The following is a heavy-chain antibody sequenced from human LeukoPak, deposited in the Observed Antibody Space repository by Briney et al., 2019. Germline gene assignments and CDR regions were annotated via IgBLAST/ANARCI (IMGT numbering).Heavy chain of an antibody. J-gene: IGHJ4*02. Sequence: SETLSLTCTVSGGSISTYYWNWIRQPPGRGLEWLGYIEYSGSTNYNPSLESRLTMSVDSSKNHFSLRLRSVTAADTAVYYCARTSGYWPADFDFWGQGALVIVSS. CDR1: GGSISTYY. CDR2: IEYSGST. CDR3: ARTSGYWPADFDF. D-gene: IGHD5-12*01. V-gene: IGHV4-59*01.